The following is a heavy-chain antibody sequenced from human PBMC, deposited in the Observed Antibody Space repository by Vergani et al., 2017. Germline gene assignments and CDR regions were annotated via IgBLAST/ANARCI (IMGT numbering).Heavy chain of an antibody. V-gene: IGHV4-59*01. D-gene: IGHD6-19*01. Sequence: QVQLQESGPGLVKPSEILSLTCTVSGGSISSYYWSWIRQPPGKGLEWIGYIYYSGSTNYNPSLKSRVTISVDTSKNQFSLKLSSVTAADTAVYYCARGHRAVAGTIAFDIWGQGTMVTVSS. CDR3: ARGHRAVAGTIAFDI. CDR1: GGSISSYY. CDR2: IYYSGST. J-gene: IGHJ3*02.